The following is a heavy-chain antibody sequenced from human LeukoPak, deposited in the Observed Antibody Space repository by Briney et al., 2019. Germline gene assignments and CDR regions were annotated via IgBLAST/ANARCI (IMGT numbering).Heavy chain of an antibody. V-gene: IGHV3-21*01. CDR2: ISSSSSYI. Sequence: PGGSLRLSCAASGFTFSSYSMNWVRQAPGKGLEWVSSISSSSSYIYYADSVKGRFTISRDNAKNSLYLQMNSLRAEDTAVYYCARDISWFGELLASGMDVWGQGTTVTAS. J-gene: IGHJ6*02. D-gene: IGHD3-10*01. CDR1: GFTFSSYS. CDR3: ARDISWFGELLASGMDV.